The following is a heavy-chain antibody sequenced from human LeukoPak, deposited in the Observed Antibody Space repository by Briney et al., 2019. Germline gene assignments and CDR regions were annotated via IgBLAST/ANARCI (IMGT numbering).Heavy chain of an antibody. D-gene: IGHD3-10*01. CDR3: ARDFPGIGRGTFDF. J-gene: IGHJ3*01. Sequence: GGSLRLSCAASGFIFNTFWMNWVRLTPGKGLEWVAKINQDESDMYYVDSVKGRFFVSRDNARNLVYLQMNSLRVDDTAVYYCARDFPGIGRGTFDFWGQVTIIIVSS. CDR1: GFIFNTFW. V-gene: IGHV3-7*03. CDR2: INQDESDM.